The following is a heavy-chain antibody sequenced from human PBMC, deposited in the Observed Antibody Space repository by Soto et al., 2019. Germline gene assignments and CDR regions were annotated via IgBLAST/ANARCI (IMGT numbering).Heavy chain of an antibody. Sequence: GGSLRLSCAASGFTFSSYGMHWVRQAPGKGLEWVAVIWYDGSNKYYADSVKGRFTISRDNSKNTLYLQMNSLRAEDTAVYYCATGPLEQWLVSPDAFDIWGQGTMVTVSS. V-gene: IGHV3-33*01. CDR2: IWYDGSNK. D-gene: IGHD6-19*01. J-gene: IGHJ3*02. CDR3: ATGPLEQWLVSPDAFDI. CDR1: GFTFSSYG.